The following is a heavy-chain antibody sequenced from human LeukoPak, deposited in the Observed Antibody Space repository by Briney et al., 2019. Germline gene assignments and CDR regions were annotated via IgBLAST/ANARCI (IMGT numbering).Heavy chain of an antibody. CDR1: GFTFNNYA. D-gene: IGHD1-26*01. Sequence: GGSLRLSCAASGFTFNNYAMSWVRQAPGKGLEWVSTVSGSGAIAYYTDSDKGRFTISRDNSKNTLYLQMSSLTAKDTAVYYCAKDRSIGTYYTFDSWGQGTLVIVSS. V-gene: IGHV3-23*01. CDR2: VSGSGAIA. CDR3: AKDRSIGTYYTFDS. J-gene: IGHJ4*02.